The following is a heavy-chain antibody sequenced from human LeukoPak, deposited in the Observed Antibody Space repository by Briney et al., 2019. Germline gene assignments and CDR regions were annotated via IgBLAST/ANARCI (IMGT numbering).Heavy chain of an antibody. D-gene: IGHD3-22*01. V-gene: IGHV4-30-4*08. Sequence: PSETLSLTCTVSGGSISSGDYYWSRIRQPPGKGLEWMASMYDSGSTYYTTSLKRRVTMSADTSKSQLSLKLSSVTAADTAVYYCARPYYYDSRIDPWGQGILVTVSS. CDR2: MYDSGST. J-gene: IGHJ5*02. CDR1: GGSISSGDYY. CDR3: ARPYYYDSRIDP.